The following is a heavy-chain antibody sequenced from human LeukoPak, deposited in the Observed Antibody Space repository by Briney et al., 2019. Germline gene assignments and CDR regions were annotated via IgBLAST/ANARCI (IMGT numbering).Heavy chain of an antibody. D-gene: IGHD2-2*01. CDR1: GFTFSNYA. CDR3: ARGDCSSTSCSSTPKNWFGP. J-gene: IGHJ5*02. V-gene: IGHV3-23*01. Sequence: GGSLRLSCAASGFTFSNYAMSWVRQAPGKGLEWVSAICGSGGTTYYADSVKGRFTISRDNSMNTLYLQMNSLRAEDTAVFYCARGDCSSTSCSSTPKNWFGPWGQGTLVSVSS. CDR2: ICGSGGTT.